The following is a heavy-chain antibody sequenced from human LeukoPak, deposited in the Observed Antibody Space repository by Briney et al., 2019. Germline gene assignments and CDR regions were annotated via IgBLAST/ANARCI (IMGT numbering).Heavy chain of an antibody. D-gene: IGHD2-2*01. CDR1: GYTFTSYG. CDR3: ATQRRYCSSTSCYGVYYYYGMDV. Sequence: ASVKVSCKASGYTFTSYGISWVRQAPGQGLEWMGWINPNSGGTNYAQKFQGRVTMTRDTSISTAYMDLSRLRSDDTAVYYCATQRRYCSSTSCYGVYYYYGMDVWGQGTTVTVSS. V-gene: IGHV1-2*02. CDR2: INPNSGGT. J-gene: IGHJ6*02.